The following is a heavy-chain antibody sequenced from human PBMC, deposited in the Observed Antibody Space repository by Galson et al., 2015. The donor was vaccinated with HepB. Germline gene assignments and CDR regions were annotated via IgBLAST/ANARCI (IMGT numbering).Heavy chain of an antibody. CDR3: ARASLAISYYYDSSGYKRYWFDP. CDR2: INHDGST. CDR1: GGSFSAYY. V-gene: IGHV4-34*01. D-gene: IGHD3-22*01. Sequence: SETLSLTCAVYGGSFSAYYWSWIRQPPGKGLEWIGEINHDGSTNYNPSLKSRVTISVDTSKNQFSLKLSSVTAADTAVYYCARASLAISYYYDSSGYKRYWFDPWGQGTLVTVSS. J-gene: IGHJ5*02.